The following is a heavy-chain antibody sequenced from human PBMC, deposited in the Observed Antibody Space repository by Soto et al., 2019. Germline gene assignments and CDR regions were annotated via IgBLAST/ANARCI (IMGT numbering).Heavy chain of an antibody. J-gene: IGHJ4*02. Sequence: SETLSLTCTVSGGSISSYYWSWIRQPPGKGLEWIGYIYYSGSTNYNPSLKSRVTISVDTSKNQFSLKLSSVTAADTAVYYCARSYSSSWYFDDWGQGTLVSVSS. CDR2: IYYSGST. CDR3: ARSYSSSWYFDD. V-gene: IGHV4-59*01. CDR1: GGSISSYY. D-gene: IGHD6-13*01.